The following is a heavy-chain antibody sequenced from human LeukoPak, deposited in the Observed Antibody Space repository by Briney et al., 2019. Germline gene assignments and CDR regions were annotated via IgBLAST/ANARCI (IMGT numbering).Heavy chain of an antibody. D-gene: IGHD2-8*01. CDR1: GFXFSSYA. J-gene: IGHJ6*02. CDR3: ARGPERTGVGTRYYYDMDV. Sequence: GGSLRLSCAASGFXFSSYAMHWVRQAPGKGLEWVAVISYDGSNKYYADSVKGRFTISRDNSKNTLYLQMNSLRAEDTAVYYCARGPERTGVGTRYYYDMDVWGQGTTVTVSS. V-gene: IGHV3-30-3*01. CDR2: ISYDGSNK.